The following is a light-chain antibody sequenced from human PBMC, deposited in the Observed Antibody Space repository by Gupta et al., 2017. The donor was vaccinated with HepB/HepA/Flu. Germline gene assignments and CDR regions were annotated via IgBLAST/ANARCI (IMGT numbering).Light chain of an antibody. CDR3: QQYCSSALYT. CDR1: QSLNNNY. V-gene: IGKV3-20*01. Sequence: NVLTQSPGTLSLSPGERVTLSCRTSQSLNNNYLAWYKQKPGQAPRLLIYGASTRDTVISDRFSGSGSGTDFTLTISRRVPEDFAMYYCQQYCSSALYTFGEGTKLEIK. CDR2: GAS. J-gene: IGKJ2*01.